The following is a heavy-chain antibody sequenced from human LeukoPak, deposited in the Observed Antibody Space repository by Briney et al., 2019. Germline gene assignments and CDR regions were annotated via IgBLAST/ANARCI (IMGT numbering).Heavy chain of an antibody. D-gene: IGHD7-27*01. J-gene: IGHJ4*02. CDR1: GFTFSSYA. CDR3: ARDRFVPSGYFDY. CDR2: ISYDGSNK. V-gene: IGHV3-30-3*01. Sequence: QSGGSLRLSCAGSGFTFSSYAMHWVRQAPGKGLEWVAVISYDGSNKYYADSVKGRFTISRDNSKNTLYLQMNSLRAEDTAVYYFARDRFVPSGYFDYWGQGTLVTVSS.